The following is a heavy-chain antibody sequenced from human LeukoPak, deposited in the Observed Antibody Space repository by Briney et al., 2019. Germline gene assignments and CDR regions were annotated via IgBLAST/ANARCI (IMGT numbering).Heavy chain of an antibody. J-gene: IGHJ4*02. V-gene: IGHV3-48*01. D-gene: IGHD3-3*01. Sequence: GGSLGLSCAASGFTLSSYSMNWVRQAPGKGLEWVSYISSSSSTIYYADSVKGRFTISRDNAKNSLYLQMNSLRAEDTAVYYCARTFGVVILWGQGTLVTVSS. CDR2: ISSSSSTI. CDR3: ARTFGVVIL. CDR1: GFTLSSYS.